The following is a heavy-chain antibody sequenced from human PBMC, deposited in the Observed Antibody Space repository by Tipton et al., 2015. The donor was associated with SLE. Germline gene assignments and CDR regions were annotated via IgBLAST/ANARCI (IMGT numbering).Heavy chain of an antibody. CDR2: IYTSGST. Sequence: GLVKPSETLSLTCTVSGYSISSGSYYWSWIRQPAGKGLEWIGYIYTSGSTNYNPSLKSRVTISVDTSKNQFSLKLSSVTAADTAVYYCARAWQQWLEDRAFDIWGQGTMVTVSS. J-gene: IGHJ3*02. CDR1: GYSISSGSYY. CDR3: ARAWQQWLEDRAFDI. V-gene: IGHV4-61*02. D-gene: IGHD6-19*01.